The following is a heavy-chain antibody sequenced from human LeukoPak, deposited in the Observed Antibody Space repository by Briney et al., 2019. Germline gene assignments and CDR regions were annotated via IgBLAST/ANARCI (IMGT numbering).Heavy chain of an antibody. CDR3: ARQQDGARYNSSGLPRSAFDI. Sequence: GASLMICCKASGYRFSNYWIGLGRHMPGKGLEWMGIIYPGGSDTRYSPSFRGQVSISADKSITTAALQWSRLKASDAAIYYSARQQDGARYNSSGLPRSAFDIWGQGTMVNVSS. CDR1: GYRFSNYW. D-gene: IGHD3-22*01. J-gene: IGHJ3*02. V-gene: IGHV5-51*01. CDR2: IYPGGSDT.